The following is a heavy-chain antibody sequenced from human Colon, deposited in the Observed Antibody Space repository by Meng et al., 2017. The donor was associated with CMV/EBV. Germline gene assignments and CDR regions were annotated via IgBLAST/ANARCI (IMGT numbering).Heavy chain of an antibody. CDR1: GGSFSSSSYY. V-gene: IGHV4-39*07. CDR3: ARGGDGSGYYYRHWFDP. D-gene: IGHD3-22*01. Sequence: GSLRLSCIVSGGSFSSSSYYWGWIRQPPGKGLEWIGSIFYGGTTYYNPSLKSRVTISVDTSKNQFSLNLSSVTAADTAVYYCARGGDGSGYYYRHWFDPWGQGTLVTVSS. CDR2: IFYGGTT. J-gene: IGHJ5*02.